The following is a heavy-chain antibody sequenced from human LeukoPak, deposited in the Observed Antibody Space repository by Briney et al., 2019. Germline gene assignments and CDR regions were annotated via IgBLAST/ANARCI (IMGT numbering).Heavy chain of an antibody. CDR2: IKQDGGEK. V-gene: IGHV3-7*01. J-gene: IGHJ4*02. CDR3: ARLGGSYYTY. CDR1: GFAFSSYW. Sequence: GGSLRLSCVASGFAFSSYWMSWVRQAPEKGLEWVANIKQDGGEKYYVDSVKGRFTISRDNAKNSLFLQMNSLRVEDTAVYYCARLGGSYYTYWGQGTLVTVSS. D-gene: IGHD1-26*01.